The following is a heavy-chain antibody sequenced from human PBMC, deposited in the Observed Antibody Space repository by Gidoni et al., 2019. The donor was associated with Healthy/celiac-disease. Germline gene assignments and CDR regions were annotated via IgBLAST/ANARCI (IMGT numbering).Heavy chain of an antibody. V-gene: IGHV5-51*01. D-gene: IGHD3-10*01. CDR1: GYSFTSYW. Sequence: EVQLVQSGAEVKKPGEALKISCKGSGYSFTSYWIGWVRQMPGKGLEWMGNIHPGDSDTRYSPSFQGQVTISADKSTSTAYLQWSSLKASDTAMYYCATSVTMVRGVWDHGMDVWGQVTTVTVSS. CDR3: ATSVTMVRGVWDHGMDV. J-gene: IGHJ6*02. CDR2: IHPGDSDT.